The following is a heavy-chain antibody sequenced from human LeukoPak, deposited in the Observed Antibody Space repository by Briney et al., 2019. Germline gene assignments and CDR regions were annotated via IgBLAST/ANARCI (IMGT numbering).Heavy chain of an antibody. J-gene: IGHJ5*02. CDR2: IHPNSGAT. V-gene: IGHV1-2*02. Sequence: ASVKVSCKASRYTFTSYDINWLRQAPGQGLEWMGWIHPNSGATNYAQKLQGRVTVTRDTSVSTAYMELSRLTSDDTAVYYCARRSYNWNDIPWFDPWGQGTLVTVSS. CDR3: ARRSYNWNDIPWFDP. D-gene: IGHD1-20*01. CDR1: RYTFTSYD.